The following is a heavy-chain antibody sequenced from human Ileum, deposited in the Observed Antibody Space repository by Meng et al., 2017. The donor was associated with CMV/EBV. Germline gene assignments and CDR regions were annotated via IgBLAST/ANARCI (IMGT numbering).Heavy chain of an antibody. CDR1: GFTFSSYS. D-gene: IGHD3-22*01. Sequence: GGSLRLSCAASGFTFSSYSMNWVRQAPGKGLEWVSSISSSSSYIYYADSVKGRFTISRDNDWNSLFLQLNSLRTEDTAVYYCARWRDDTWDGFDYWGQGTLVTVSS. J-gene: IGHJ4*02. V-gene: IGHV3-21*06. CDR3: ARWRDDTWDGFDY. CDR2: ISSSSSYI.